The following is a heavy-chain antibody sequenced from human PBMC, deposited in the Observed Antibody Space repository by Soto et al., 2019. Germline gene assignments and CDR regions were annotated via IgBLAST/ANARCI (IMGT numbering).Heavy chain of an antibody. J-gene: IGHJ4*02. D-gene: IGHD2-15*01. Sequence: DVVLVNSGGGFDRPGESLRLSCGASGFRFTSFGMNWVRQGPGKGLEWLSYISGLSATTYYADSVRGRFTVSRDNDMNLVFLQLNNLRGDDTAVYYCTRGGAARPDYWGQGSRVVVSS. CDR2: ISGLSATT. V-gene: IGHV3-48*04. CDR3: TRGGAARPDY. CDR1: GFRFTSFG.